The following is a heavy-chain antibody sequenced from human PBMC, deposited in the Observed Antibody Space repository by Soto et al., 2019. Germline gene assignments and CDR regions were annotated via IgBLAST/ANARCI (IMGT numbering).Heavy chain of an antibody. J-gene: IGHJ6*02. CDR2: IYYSGST. CDR1: GGSISSGDYY. Sequence: SETLSLTCTVSGGSISSGDYYWSWIRQPPGKGLEWIGYIYYSGSTYYNPSLKSRVTISVDTSKNQFSLKLSSVTAADTAVYYCARSPTLYYYYSMDVWGQGTTVTVSS. CDR3: ARSPTLYYYYSMDV. V-gene: IGHV4-30-4*01.